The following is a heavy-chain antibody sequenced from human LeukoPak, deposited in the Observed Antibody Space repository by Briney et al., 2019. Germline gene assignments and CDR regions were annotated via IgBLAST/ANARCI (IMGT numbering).Heavy chain of an antibody. D-gene: IGHD4-23*01. CDR1: GVSISHGDYY. Sequence: SETLSLTCTVSGVSISHGDYYWTWIRQPPGKGLEWIAYIYYSGSTYYNPSLKSRVTISVDKLKNQFSLKVNSVTAADTAVYFCARETFNSGLDYWGQGILVTVSS. V-gene: IGHV4-30-4*01. CDR2: IYYSGST. CDR3: ARETFNSGLDY. J-gene: IGHJ4*02.